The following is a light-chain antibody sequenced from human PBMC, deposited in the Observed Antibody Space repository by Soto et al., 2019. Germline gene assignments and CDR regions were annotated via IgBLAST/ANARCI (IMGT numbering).Light chain of an antibody. Sequence: DSRMTKSPSSLAAGVGVRVSIPCRASQSISSWLAWYQQKPGKAPKLLIYDASSLQSGVPSRFSGSGSGTEFTLSISCLQSDDFATYYCQQYNSYSTFGQGTKVDI. J-gene: IGKJ1*01. CDR1: QSISSW. CDR2: DAS. V-gene: IGKV1-5*01. CDR3: QQYNSYST.